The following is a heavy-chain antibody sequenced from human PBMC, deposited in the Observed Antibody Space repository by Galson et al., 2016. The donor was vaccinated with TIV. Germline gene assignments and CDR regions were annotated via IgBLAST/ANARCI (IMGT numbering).Heavy chain of an antibody. CDR2: IGSSPTGYT. CDR1: EFSINDHY. CDR3: TRGVLRGADAFEF. V-gene: IGHV3-11*06. D-gene: IGHD3-10*01. Sequence: SLRLSYAASEFSINDHYMTWIRQAPGKGLEWVSYIGSSPTGYTNYAYSVKGRFTISRDDVKNSMYLQMNSLSAEDTAVYYCTRGVLRGADAFEFWGQGTMVTFSS. J-gene: IGHJ3*01.